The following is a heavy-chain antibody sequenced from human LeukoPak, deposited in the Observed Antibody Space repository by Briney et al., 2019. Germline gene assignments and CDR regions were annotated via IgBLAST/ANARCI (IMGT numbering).Heavy chain of an antibody. D-gene: IGHD1-26*01. J-gene: IGHJ3*02. V-gene: IGHV4-30-4*01. CDR3: ARMGLVGALRNAFDI. CDR1: GGSISSGDCY. Sequence: SETLSLTCTVSGGSISSGDCYWSWIRQPPGKSLEWIGYIYYSGSTYYNPPLKSRVTISVDTSKNQFSLKLSSVTAADTAVYYCARMGLVGALRNAFDIWGQGTMVTVSS. CDR2: IYYSGST.